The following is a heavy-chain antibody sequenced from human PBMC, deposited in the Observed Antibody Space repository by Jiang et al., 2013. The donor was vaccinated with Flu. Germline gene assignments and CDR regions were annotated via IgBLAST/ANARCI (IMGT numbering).Heavy chain of an antibody. CDR3: ARTRQLLSLYYYYGMDV. V-gene: IGHV3-30-3*01. Sequence: VQLVESGGGVVQPGRSLRLSCAASGFTFSSYAMHWVRQAPGKGLEWVAVISYDGSNKYYADSVKGRFTISRDNSKNTLYLQMNSLRAEDTAVYYCARTRQLLSLYYYYGMDVWGQGTTVTVSS. CDR2: ISYDGSNK. J-gene: IGHJ6*02. CDR1: GFTFSSYA. D-gene: IGHD2-2*01.